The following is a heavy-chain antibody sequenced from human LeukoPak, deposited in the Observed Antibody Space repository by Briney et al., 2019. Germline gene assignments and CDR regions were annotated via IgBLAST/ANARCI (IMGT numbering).Heavy chain of an antibody. J-gene: IGHJ4*02. Sequence: SETLSLTCAVYGGSFSGYYWSWIRQPPGKGLEWIGEINHSGSTNYSPSLKSRVTISVDTSKNQFSLKLSSVTAADTAVYYCARHGPTYYYDSSGYSPRGRNYFDYWGQGTLVTVSS. CDR3: ARHGPTYYYDSSGYSPRGRNYFDY. V-gene: IGHV4-34*01. CDR2: INHSGST. CDR1: GGSFSGYY. D-gene: IGHD3-22*01.